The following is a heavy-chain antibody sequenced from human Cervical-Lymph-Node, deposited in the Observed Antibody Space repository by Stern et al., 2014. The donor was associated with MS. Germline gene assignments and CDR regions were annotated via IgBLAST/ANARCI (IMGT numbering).Heavy chain of an antibody. CDR3: ARGGRWEPDFDY. Sequence: VQLEESGPGLVKPSETLSLTCTVSGGSVSGYYWRWIRQPPGKGLELIGYIYYSGTTNYNPSLKSRLAMSLDTSKNQFSLKLNSVTAADTAVYYCARGGRWEPDFDYWGQGTLVTVSS. D-gene: IGHD1-26*01. CDR2: IYYSGTT. V-gene: IGHV4-59*02. CDR1: GGSVSGYY. J-gene: IGHJ4*02.